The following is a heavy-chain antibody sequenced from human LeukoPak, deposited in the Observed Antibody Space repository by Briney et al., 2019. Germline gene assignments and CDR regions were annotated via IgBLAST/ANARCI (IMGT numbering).Heavy chain of an antibody. CDR3: ARGPGRFFDWLLDF. Sequence: SETLSLTCTVSGVSISGYYWSWIRQPAGKGLEWIGRIYTSGSTNYNPSLKSRVTISVDTSKNQFSLKLSSVTAADTAVYYCARGPGRFFDWLLDFWGQGSLVTVSS. V-gene: IGHV4-4*07. D-gene: IGHD3-9*01. CDR1: GVSISGYY. CDR2: IYTSGST. J-gene: IGHJ4*02.